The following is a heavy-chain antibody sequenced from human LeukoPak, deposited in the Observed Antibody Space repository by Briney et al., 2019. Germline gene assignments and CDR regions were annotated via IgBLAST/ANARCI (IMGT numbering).Heavy chain of an antibody. CDR3: ARGNYSTSYIWFDP. Sequence: SETLSLTCTVSGGSISSYYWSWIRQPPGKGLEWIGYIYYSGSTNYNPSLKSRVTISVDTSKNQFSLKLSSVTAADTAVYYCARGNYSTSYIWFDPWGQGTLVTVSS. D-gene: IGHD2-2*01. J-gene: IGHJ5*02. V-gene: IGHV4-59*12. CDR2: IYYSGST. CDR1: GGSISSYY.